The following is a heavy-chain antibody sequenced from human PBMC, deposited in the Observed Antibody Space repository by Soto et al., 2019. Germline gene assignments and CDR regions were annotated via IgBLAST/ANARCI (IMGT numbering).Heavy chain of an antibody. CDR3: ARGRTGYYGSGSYPFDY. CDR2: IGTAGDT. Sequence: GGSLRLSCAASGFTFSSYDMHWVRQATGKGLEWVSAIGTAGDTYYPGSVKGRFTISRENAKNSLYLQMNSLRAEDTAVYYCARGRTGYYGSGSYPFDYWGQGTLVTVSS. D-gene: IGHD3-10*01. J-gene: IGHJ4*02. V-gene: IGHV3-13*01. CDR1: GFTFSSYD.